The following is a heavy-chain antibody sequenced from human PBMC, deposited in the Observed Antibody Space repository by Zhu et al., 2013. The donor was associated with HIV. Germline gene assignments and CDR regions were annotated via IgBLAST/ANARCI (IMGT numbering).Heavy chain of an antibody. D-gene: IGHD3-22*01. CDR3: ARDRLISMKVVRPWFDP. CDR2: INPNSGGT. CDR1: GGTFSSYA. V-gene: IGHV1-2*02. Sequence: QVQLVQSGAEVKKPGSSVKVSCKASGGTFSSYAISWVRQAPGQGLEWMGWINPNSGGTNYAQKFQGRVTMTRDTSISTAYMELSRLRSDDTAVYYCARDRLISMKVVRPWFDPWGQGTLVTVSS. J-gene: IGHJ5*02.